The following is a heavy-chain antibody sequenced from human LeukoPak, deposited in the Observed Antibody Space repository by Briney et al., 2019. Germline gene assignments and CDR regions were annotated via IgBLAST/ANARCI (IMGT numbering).Heavy chain of an antibody. Sequence: SGGSLRLSCAASGFTFSSYAMSWVRQAPGKGLEWVSAISGSGGSTYYADSVKGRFTISRDNSKNTLYLQMNSLRAEDTAVYYCAKGRDLRYFDWLAKTADYWGQRTLVTVSS. D-gene: IGHD3-9*01. CDR3: AKGRDLRYFDWLAKTADY. V-gene: IGHV3-23*01. J-gene: IGHJ4*02. CDR2: ISGSGGST. CDR1: GFTFSSYA.